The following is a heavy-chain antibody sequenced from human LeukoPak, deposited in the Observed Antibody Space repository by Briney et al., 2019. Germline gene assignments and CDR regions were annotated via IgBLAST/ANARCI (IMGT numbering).Heavy chain of an antibody. Sequence: SETLSLTCTVSGDSITSGSYYWGWVRQPPGKGLEWLGTIYYRGTTYYNPSLKSRVTISVDTSKNQFSLKLSSVTAADTAVYYCARIGAVAGIVYWGQGTLVTVSS. D-gene: IGHD6-19*01. CDR1: GDSITSGSYY. J-gene: IGHJ4*02. V-gene: IGHV4-39*07. CDR3: ARIGAVAGIVY. CDR2: IYYRGTT.